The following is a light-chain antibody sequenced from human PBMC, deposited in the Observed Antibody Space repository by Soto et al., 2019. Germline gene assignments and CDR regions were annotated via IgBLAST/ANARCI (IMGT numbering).Light chain of an antibody. CDR1: QSISSY. J-gene: IGKJ1*01. Sequence: DIQMPQSPYSLSASLGDRFTITCRASQSISSYLNWYQQKPGKAPKLLIYAASSLQSGVPSRFSGSGSGTDFTLTISSLQPEDFATYYCQQSYSTPWTFGQGTKVDIK. V-gene: IGKV1-39*01. CDR2: AAS. CDR3: QQSYSTPWT.